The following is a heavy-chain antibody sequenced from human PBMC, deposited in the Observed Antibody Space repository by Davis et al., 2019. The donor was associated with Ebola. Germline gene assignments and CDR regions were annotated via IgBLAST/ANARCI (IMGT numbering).Heavy chain of an antibody. CDR3: AKDASIKIWFGENNLYGMDV. V-gene: IGHV3-30-3*02. CDR2: ISHDGVTK. Sequence: GGSLRLSCAASGFSVSTYAIHWVRQAPGKGLEWVTFISHDGVTKNYAESVKGRFTVSSDSSKNTVFLQMNSLRGDDTAVYYCAKDASIKIWFGENNLYGMDVWGKGTTVTIAS. D-gene: IGHD3-10*01. J-gene: IGHJ6*04. CDR1: GFSVSTYA.